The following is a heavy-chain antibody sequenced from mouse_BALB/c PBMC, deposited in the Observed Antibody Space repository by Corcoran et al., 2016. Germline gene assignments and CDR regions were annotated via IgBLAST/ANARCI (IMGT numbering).Heavy chain of an antibody. J-gene: IGHJ4*01. CDR2: IYPGSGST. V-gene: IGHV1-81*01. CDR1: GYTFTDYV. Sequence: QVQLQQSGPEVEKPGASVKMSCKASGYTFTDYVISWVKQRTGQGLEWIGEIYPGSGSTYYTEKFKGKDTLTADKTSNTAYMQLSSLTSEDSAVYFCARSSSPYAMDYWGQGTSVTVSS. CDR3: ARSSSPYAMDY. D-gene: IGHD1-1*01.